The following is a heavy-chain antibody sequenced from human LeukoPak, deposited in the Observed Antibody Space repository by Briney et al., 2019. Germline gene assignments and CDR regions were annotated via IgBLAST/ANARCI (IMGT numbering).Heavy chain of an antibody. D-gene: IGHD3-10*01. V-gene: IGHV3-53*01. Sequence: GGSLRPSCAASGFTVSSNYMSWVRQAPGKGLEWVSVIYSGGSTYYADSVKGRFTISRDNSKNTLYLQMNSLRAEDTAVYYCARGNYGSGSPYYYYGMDVWGQGTTVTVSS. J-gene: IGHJ6*02. CDR1: GFTVSSNY. CDR2: IYSGGST. CDR3: ARGNYGSGSPYYYYGMDV.